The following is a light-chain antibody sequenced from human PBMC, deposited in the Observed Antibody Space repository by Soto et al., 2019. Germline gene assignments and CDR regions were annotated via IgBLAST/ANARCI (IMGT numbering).Light chain of an antibody. Sequence: DIQMAQSPSALFASIGDRVSVTCRASQPIFTSLAWYQQKPGKAPKHLIYDASVLQTGVPSRFSGFSSGTDFTLTISGLQPDDFATYFCQQYKSYSAHGLTFGGGTKVGIK. V-gene: IGKV1-5*01. CDR2: DAS. J-gene: IGKJ4*01. CDR1: QPIFTS. CDR3: QQYKSYSAHGLT.